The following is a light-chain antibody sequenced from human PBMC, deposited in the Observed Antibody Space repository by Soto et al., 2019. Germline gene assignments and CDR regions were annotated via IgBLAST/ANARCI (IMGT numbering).Light chain of an antibody. CDR3: SSYTSSSTQV. CDR2: EVS. Sequence: QSVLTQPPSASGSPGQSVTISCTGTSSDVGGYDYVSWYQQYPGKAPKLMIYEVSKRPSGVSDRFSGSKSGNTASLTISGLQAEDEADYYCSSYTSSSTQVFGTGTKVTVL. J-gene: IGLJ1*01. CDR1: SSDVGGYDY. V-gene: IGLV2-14*01.